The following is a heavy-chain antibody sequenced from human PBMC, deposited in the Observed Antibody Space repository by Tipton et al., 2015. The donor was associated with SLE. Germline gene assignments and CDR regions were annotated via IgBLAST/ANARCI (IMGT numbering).Heavy chain of an antibody. CDR2: IYYSGST. CDR3: ASDLAGSQAFDI. D-gene: IGHD6-13*01. Sequence: TLSLTCTVSGGSFSSSTYYWGWIRQPPGKGLEWIGYIYYSGSTNYNPSLKSRVTISVDTSKNQFSLKLSSVTAADTAVYYCASDLAGSQAFDIWGQGTMVTVSS. V-gene: IGHV4-61*05. J-gene: IGHJ3*02. CDR1: GGSFSSSTYY.